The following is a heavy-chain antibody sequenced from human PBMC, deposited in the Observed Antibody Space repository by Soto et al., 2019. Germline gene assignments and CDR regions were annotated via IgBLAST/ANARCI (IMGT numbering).Heavy chain of an antibody. V-gene: IGHV3-30*03. J-gene: IGHJ4*02. CDR1: GFTFSNYG. CDR3: ARDWVWFGAHPIDY. CDR2: ISSDGSNK. D-gene: IGHD3-10*01. Sequence: QVQLVESGGGVVQTGRSLRLSCAASGFTFSNYGMHWVRQAPGKGLEWVAVISSDGSNKYYADSVKSRFTISRDNSENTLFLQMNNLRTEDTAVYYCARDWVWFGAHPIDYWGQGTLVTVSS.